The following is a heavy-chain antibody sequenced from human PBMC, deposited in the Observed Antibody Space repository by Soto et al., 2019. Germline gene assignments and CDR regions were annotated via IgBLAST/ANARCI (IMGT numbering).Heavy chain of an antibody. V-gene: IGHV1-69*13. Sequence: GAAVKVSCKGFGGTFSSYAISWVRQAPGQGLEWMGGIIPIFGTANYAQKFQGRVTITADESTSTAYMELSSLRSEDTAVYYCARVGNWFDPWGQGTLVTVSS. J-gene: IGHJ5*02. CDR2: IIPIFGTA. CDR3: ARVGNWFDP. CDR1: GGTFSSYA.